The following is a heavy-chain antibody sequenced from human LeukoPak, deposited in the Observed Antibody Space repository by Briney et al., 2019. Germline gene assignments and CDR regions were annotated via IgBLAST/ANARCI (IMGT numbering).Heavy chain of an antibody. CDR1: GFTFDDYV. V-gene: IGHV3-9*01. CDR3: AKDKYGDNDYYFYGLDV. Sequence: GGSLRLSCAASGFTFDDYVMHWVRQAPGKGLEWVSNISWNSRSIGYADSVKGRFTISRDNAKNSLYLQMNSLRAEDTALYYCAKDKYGDNDYYFYGLDVWGQGTTVIVSS. J-gene: IGHJ6*02. CDR2: ISWNSRSI. D-gene: IGHD5-24*01.